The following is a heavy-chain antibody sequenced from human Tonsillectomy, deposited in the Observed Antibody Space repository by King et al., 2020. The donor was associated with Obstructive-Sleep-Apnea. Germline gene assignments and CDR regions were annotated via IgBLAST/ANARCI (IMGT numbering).Heavy chain of an antibody. CDR2: IYYSGRT. D-gene: IGHD3-22*01. Sequence: QMQLQESGPGLVKPSETLSLTCSVSGGSLFSSSYYWGWIRQPPGEGLEWIGSIYYSGRTFYTPSLKSRVTISIDMSKNQLSLNLSSVTAADTAVYYCARGDELNYYDTTGYPAGGWFDPWGQGTLVTVSS. J-gene: IGHJ5*02. CDR3: ARGDELNYYDTTGYPAGGWFDP. CDR1: GGSLFSSSYY. V-gene: IGHV4-39*07.